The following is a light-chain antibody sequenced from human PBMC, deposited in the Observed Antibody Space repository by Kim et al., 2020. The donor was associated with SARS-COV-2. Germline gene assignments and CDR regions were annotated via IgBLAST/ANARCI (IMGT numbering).Light chain of an antibody. V-gene: IGLV3-21*04. J-gene: IGLJ2*01. Sequence: SYELTQPPSVSVAPGKTARITCGGNNMGSKSVHWYQQKPGQAPVLVIYYDSDRPSGIPERFSGSNSGNTATLTISSVEAGDEADYYCQVWDSSSDHVVFGGGTKLTVL. CDR1: NMGSKS. CDR2: YDS. CDR3: QVWDSSSDHVV.